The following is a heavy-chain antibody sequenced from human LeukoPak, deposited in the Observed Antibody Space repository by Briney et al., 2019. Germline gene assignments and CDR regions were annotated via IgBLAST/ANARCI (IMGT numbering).Heavy chain of an antibody. V-gene: IGHV4-39*07. CDR3: ARGPHRVRGAYYYYYYMDV. CDR2: IYYSGST. D-gene: IGHD3-10*01. J-gene: IGHJ6*03. CDR1: GGSISSSSYY. Sequence: SETLSLTCTVSGGSISSSSYYWGWIRQPPGKGLEWIGSIYYSGSTYYNPSLKSRVTISVDTSKNQFSLKLSSVTAADTAVYYCARGPHRVRGAYYYYYYMDVWGKGTTVTVSS.